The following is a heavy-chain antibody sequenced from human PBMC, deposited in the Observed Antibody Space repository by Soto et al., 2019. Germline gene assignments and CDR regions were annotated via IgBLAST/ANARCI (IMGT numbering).Heavy chain of an antibody. Sequence: VSGYSFTSYWIGWVRQMPGEGLEWMGIIYPGDSDTRYSPSFQGQVTISADKSISTAYLQWSSLKASDTAMYYCARQPYYDFWSGYYRYYGMDVWGQGTTVTSP. CDR2: IYPGDSDT. CDR1: GYSFTSYW. D-gene: IGHD3-3*01. J-gene: IGHJ6*02. V-gene: IGHV5-51*01. CDR3: ARQPYYDFWSGYYRYYGMDV.